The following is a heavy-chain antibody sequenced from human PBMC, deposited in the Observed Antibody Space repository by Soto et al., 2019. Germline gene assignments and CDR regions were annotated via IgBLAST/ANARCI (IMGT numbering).Heavy chain of an antibody. Sequence: ASVKVSCKASGYTFTSYAMHWVRQAPGQRLEWMGWINAGNGNTKYSQKFQGRVTITRDTSASTAYMELSSLRSEDTAVYYCARVEPRTYYYDSSGYPYFDYWGQGTLVTVSS. J-gene: IGHJ4*02. CDR1: GYTFTSYA. CDR2: INAGNGNT. D-gene: IGHD3-22*01. CDR3: ARVEPRTYYYDSSGYPYFDY. V-gene: IGHV1-3*01.